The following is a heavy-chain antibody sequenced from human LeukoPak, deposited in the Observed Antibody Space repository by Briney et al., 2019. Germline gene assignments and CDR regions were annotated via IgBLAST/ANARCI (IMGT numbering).Heavy chain of an antibody. CDR2: IKEDGNEK. J-gene: IGHJ4*02. Sequence: GGSLRLSCAASGFTFSNFWMTWVCQAPGKGLESVATIKEDGNEKLYVDSVEGRFTISRDNAKNSLHLQMNSLRDEDTALYYCARDPFDHWGQGILVTVSS. V-gene: IGHV3-7*01. CDR1: GFTFSNFW. CDR3: ARDPFDH.